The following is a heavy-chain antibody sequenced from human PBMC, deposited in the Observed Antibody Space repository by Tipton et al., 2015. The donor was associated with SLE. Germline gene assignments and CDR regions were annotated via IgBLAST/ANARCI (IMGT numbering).Heavy chain of an antibody. J-gene: IGHJ4*02. V-gene: IGHV4-61*02. CDR3: ARGDYVSRNSRFDN. CDR2: VYTSGKT. Sequence: TLSLTCTVSGGSISSGRYYWNWIRQPAGKGLEWIGRVYTSGKTNSNPSLKSRVTISVDTSKNQFFLQLSSVTAADTAVYFCARGDYVSRNSRFDNWGLGTLVAVSS. D-gene: IGHD2-21*01. CDR1: GGSISSGRYY.